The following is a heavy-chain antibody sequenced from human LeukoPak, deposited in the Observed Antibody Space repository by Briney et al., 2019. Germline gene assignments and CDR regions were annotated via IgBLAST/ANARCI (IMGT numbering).Heavy chain of an antibody. J-gene: IGHJ4*02. V-gene: IGHV3-49*04. D-gene: IGHD2-2*01. Sequence: PGGPLRLSCSTSGFTFGDYAMSWVRQASGKGLEWVGFIQAKAYGGATKYAASVNGRFSISRDDSQSIANLQMNDLKTEDTAVYYCTRAPHPRCSSSGCYLDYWGQGTLVTVSS. CDR1: GFTFGDYA. CDR3: TRAPHPRCSSSGCYLDY. CDR2: IQAKAYGGAT.